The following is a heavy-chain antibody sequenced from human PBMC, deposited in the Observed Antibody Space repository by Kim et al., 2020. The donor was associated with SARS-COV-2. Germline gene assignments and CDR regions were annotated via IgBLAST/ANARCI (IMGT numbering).Heavy chain of an antibody. D-gene: IGHD6-13*01. Sequence: SETLSLTCAVYGGSFSGYYWSWIRQPPGKGLDWIGEINHSGSTNYNSSLKSRVTISVDTSKNQFSLKLSSVTAADTAVYYCARATYSSSWYGKKYYFDYWGQGTLVTVSS. J-gene: IGHJ4*02. CDR2: INHSGST. V-gene: IGHV4-34*01. CDR1: GGSFSGYY. CDR3: ARATYSSSWYGKKYYFDY.